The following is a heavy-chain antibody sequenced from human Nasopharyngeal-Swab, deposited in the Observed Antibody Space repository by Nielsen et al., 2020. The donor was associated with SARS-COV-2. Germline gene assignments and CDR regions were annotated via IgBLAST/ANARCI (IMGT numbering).Heavy chain of an antibody. CDR1: GFTFNIYA. CDR3: AKDDVVRGDAFDI. J-gene: IGHJ3*02. Sequence: GGSLRLSCIASGFTFNIYAMAWVRRTPGRGLQWVSGISASGGSTYYTDSVKGRFAVSRDNSRNTLYLQMHSLRVEDTALYYCAKDDVVRGDAFDIWGQGTMVTVPS. D-gene: IGHD3-10*01. CDR2: ISASGGST. V-gene: IGHV3-23*01.